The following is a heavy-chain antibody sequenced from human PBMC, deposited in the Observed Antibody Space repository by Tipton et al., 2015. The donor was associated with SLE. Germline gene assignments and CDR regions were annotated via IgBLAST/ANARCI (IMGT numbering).Heavy chain of an antibody. J-gene: IGHJ6*02. CDR2: INSDGSST. CDR1: GFTFSDYD. D-gene: IGHD3-16*01. Sequence: GSLRLSCVASGFTFSDYDMSWIRQSPGKGLEWVSRINSDGSSTSYADSVKGRFTISRDNSKNTLYLQMSSLSAEDTAIYYCAGRRLIIFGHGMDVWGQGTTVTVSS. V-gene: IGHV3-74*01. CDR3: AGRRLIIFGHGMDV.